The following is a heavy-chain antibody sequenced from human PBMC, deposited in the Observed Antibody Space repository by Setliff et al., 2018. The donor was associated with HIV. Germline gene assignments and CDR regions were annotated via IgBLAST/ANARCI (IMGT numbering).Heavy chain of an antibody. CDR1: GYTFTSYG. J-gene: IGHJ3*01. V-gene: IGHV1-45*02. CDR2: FTPFNDNT. CDR3: ARSSRANEAFDV. Sequence: ASVKVSCKASGYTFTSYGISWVRQAPGQALEWMGWFTPFNDNTNYAQKYRGRISITRDRSMSTAYMELSSLRSEDTGMYYCARSSRANEAFDVWGQGTMVTVSS.